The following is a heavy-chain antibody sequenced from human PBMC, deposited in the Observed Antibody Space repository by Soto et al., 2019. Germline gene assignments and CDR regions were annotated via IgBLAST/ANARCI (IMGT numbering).Heavy chain of an antibody. CDR1: SGSISSSNW. CDR2: IYHSGST. V-gene: IGHV4-4*02. Sequence: SETLSLTCAVSSGSISSSNWWSWVRQPPGKGLEWIGEIYHSGSTNYNPSLKSRVTISVDKSKNQFSLKLSSVTAADTAVYYCARQVSSSWSSDFQHWGQGTLVTVSS. D-gene: IGHD6-13*01. CDR3: ARQVSSSWSSDFQH. J-gene: IGHJ1*01.